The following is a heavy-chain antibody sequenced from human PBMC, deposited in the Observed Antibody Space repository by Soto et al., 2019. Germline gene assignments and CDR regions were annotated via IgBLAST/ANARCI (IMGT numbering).Heavy chain of an antibody. CDR1: GGSINPYY. D-gene: IGHD1-20*01. CDR2: IYYSQST. CDR3: ARGRDDNNGFDY. V-gene: IGHV4-59*01. J-gene: IGHJ4*02. Sequence: QVQLQETGPGLVKPSETLSLTCTVSGGSINPYYWSWIRQPPGKGLEWIGHIYYSQSTNYNPSLKSRVTILVDTSKNQFSLKLSSVTAADTAVYYCARGRDDNNGFDYWGQGTLVTVSS.